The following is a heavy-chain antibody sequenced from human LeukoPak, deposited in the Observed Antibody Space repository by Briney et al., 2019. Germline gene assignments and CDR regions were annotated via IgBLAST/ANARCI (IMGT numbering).Heavy chain of an antibody. CDR2: ISGSGGST. Sequence: GGSLRLSCAASGFTFSSYAMSWVRQAPGKGLEWVSAISGSGGSTYYADSVKGRFTISRDNSKNTLYLQMNSLRAEDTAVYYCAKDLGTKTPISITMVRGVTNFDYWGQGTLVTVSS. CDR3: AKDLGTKTPISITMVRGVTNFDY. CDR1: GFTFSSYA. J-gene: IGHJ4*02. D-gene: IGHD3-10*01. V-gene: IGHV3-23*01.